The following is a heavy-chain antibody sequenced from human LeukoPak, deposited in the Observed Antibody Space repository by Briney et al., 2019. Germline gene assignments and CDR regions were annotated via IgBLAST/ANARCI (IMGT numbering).Heavy chain of an antibody. V-gene: IGHV4-39*01. CDR2: IYYSGST. CDR3: ATNYDILTGLYNVYNY. J-gene: IGHJ4*02. Sequence: SETLSLTCTVSGGSISSSSYYWGWIRQPPEKGLEWIGSIYYSGSTYYNPSLKSRVTISVDTSKNQFSLKLSSVTAADTALYYCATNYDILTGLYNVYNYWGQGTLVTVSS. CDR1: GGSISSSSYY. D-gene: IGHD3-9*01.